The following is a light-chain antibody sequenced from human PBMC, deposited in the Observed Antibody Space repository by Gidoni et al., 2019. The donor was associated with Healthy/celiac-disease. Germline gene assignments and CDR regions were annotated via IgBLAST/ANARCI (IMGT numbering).Light chain of an antibody. Sequence: QSALTQPPSASGSPGQSVTISCTGTSSDVGAYNYVSWYQQHPGKAPKLMIYEVSKRPSGVPDRFSCSKSGNTASLTVSGLQAEDEADYYCSSYAGSNNFGVVFGGGTKLTVL. CDR2: EVS. V-gene: IGLV2-8*01. CDR3: SSYAGSNNFGVV. CDR1: SSDVGAYNY. J-gene: IGLJ2*01.